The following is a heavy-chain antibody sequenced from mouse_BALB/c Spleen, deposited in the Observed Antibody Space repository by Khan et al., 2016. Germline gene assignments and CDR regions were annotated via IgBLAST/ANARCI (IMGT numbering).Heavy chain of an antibody. CDR2: IKTYSGEA. J-gene: IGHJ4*01. V-gene: IGHV9-1*02. D-gene: IGHD1-1*02. CDR3: TGRKQRELCYAMKY. CDR1: GYAFTNYG. Sequence: QVQLKQSGPEVKKPGETVKISCKASGYAFTNYGMNWVKQAPGKGLKWMGWIKTYSGEATYAADFKGRFAFSLETAASTAYLQINSLKTEDKATYVCTGRKQRELCYAMKYWGQGTTVTVSS.